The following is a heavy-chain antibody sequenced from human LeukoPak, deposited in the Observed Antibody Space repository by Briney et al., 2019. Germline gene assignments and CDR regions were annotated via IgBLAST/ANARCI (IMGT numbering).Heavy chain of an antibody. J-gene: IGHJ3*02. Sequence: GWSLRLSRAASGFTFSNYAMTWVRQAPGKGLEWISAINGSAYSTSYADSVKVRFTISRDSSKNTLYLQMNSLRAEDTPVYYCASDSGGFRLGDGFDMWGQGTLVSVSS. V-gene: IGHV3-23*01. CDR2: INGSAYST. CDR1: GFTFSNYA. CDR3: ASDSGGFRLGDGFDM. D-gene: IGHD2-15*01.